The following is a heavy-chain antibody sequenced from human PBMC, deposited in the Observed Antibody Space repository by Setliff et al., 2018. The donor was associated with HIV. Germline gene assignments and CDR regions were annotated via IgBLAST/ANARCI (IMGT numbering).Heavy chain of an antibody. Sequence: SETLSLTCTVSGGSISSSSYYWGWIRQPPGKGREWIGSIFYSGSANYNPSLKSRVSISVDTSKNHFSLKLSSVTAADTAVYYCARGFSGYYGSGSPGIWGQGTLVTVSS. CDR2: IFYSGSA. CDR3: ARGFSGYYGSGSPGI. CDR1: GGSISSSSYY. D-gene: IGHD3-10*01. J-gene: IGHJ4*02. V-gene: IGHV4-39*02.